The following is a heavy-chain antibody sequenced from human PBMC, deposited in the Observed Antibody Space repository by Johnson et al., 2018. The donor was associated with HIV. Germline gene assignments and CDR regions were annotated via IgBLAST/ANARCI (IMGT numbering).Heavy chain of an antibody. CDR3: ARAGRFTMIQGAFDI. Sequence: VQLVESGGGVVQPGRSLRLSCAASGFTFNNYATHWVRQAPGKGLEWVALTSYDGTYKYYIDSVKGRFTVSRDNSKNTLYLQMNSLRTEDTAVYYCARAGRFTMIQGAFDIWGQGTMVTVSS. D-gene: IGHD3-22*01. CDR1: GFTFNNYA. V-gene: IGHV3-30-3*01. J-gene: IGHJ3*02. CDR2: TSYDGTYK.